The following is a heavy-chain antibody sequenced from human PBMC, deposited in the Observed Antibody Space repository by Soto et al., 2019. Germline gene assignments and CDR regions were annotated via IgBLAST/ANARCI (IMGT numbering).Heavy chain of an antibody. CDR1: GGSISSGDYY. CDR3: ARHNYGSGSTYFDY. V-gene: IGHV4-30-4*01. Sequence: SETLSLTCTVSGGSISSGDYYWSWIRQPPGKGLEWIGYIYYSGSTYYNPSLKSRVTISVDTSKNQFSLKLNSMTAADTAVYYCARHNYGSGSTYFDYWGQGTLVTVSS. J-gene: IGHJ4*02. D-gene: IGHD3-10*01. CDR2: IYYSGST.